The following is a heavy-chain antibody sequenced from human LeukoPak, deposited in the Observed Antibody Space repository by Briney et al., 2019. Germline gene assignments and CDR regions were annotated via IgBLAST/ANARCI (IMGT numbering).Heavy chain of an antibody. J-gene: IGHJ6*02. V-gene: IGHV3-33*01. Sequence: GGSLRLSCAASGFTFSNYGIHWVRQAPGKGLEWVAVVWHDGINKYYGDSVKGRFTISRDNAKNSLFLQMNSLRAEDTAVYYCARERLVVVGDAYYYYGMDVWGQGTTVTVSS. CDR2: VWHDGINK. CDR1: GFTFSNYG. CDR3: ARERLVVVGDAYYYYGMDV. D-gene: IGHD2-2*01.